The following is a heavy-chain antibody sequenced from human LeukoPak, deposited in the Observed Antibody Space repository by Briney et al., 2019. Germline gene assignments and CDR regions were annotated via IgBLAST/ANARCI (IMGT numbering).Heavy chain of an antibody. CDR2: IDPGDSHT. Sequence: GESLKISCKGSGYSFTTYWIGWVRQMPGKGLEWMGIIDPGDSHTRYSPSFQGQVTISSDKSISTAYLQWSSLKASDTAMYYCARLSADSSRYMDVWGKGTTVTVSS. D-gene: IGHD6-6*01. V-gene: IGHV5-51*01. J-gene: IGHJ6*03. CDR3: ARLSADSSRYMDV. CDR1: GYSFTTYW.